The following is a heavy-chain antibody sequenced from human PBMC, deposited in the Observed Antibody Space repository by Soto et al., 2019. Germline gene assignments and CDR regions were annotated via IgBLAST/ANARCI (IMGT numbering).Heavy chain of an antibody. CDR3: ARGSSSSWSDYFQH. CDR1: GGSTSSYY. D-gene: IGHD6-13*01. V-gene: IGHV4-4*07. CDR2: VYISGST. J-gene: IGHJ1*01. Sequence: QVQLQESGPGLVKPSETLSLTCSVSGGSTSSYYWSWIRQPAGKELEWNGRVYISGSTNYSPSLKSRVTMSVDTSKNQFYLNLRSVTAADTAVYYCARGSSSSWSDYFQHWGQGTLVTVSS.